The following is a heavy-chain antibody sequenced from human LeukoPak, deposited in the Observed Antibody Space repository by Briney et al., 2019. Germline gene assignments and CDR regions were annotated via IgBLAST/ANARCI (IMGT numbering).Heavy chain of an antibody. D-gene: IGHD3-3*01. V-gene: IGHV1-8*01. Sequence: ASVKVSCKASGYTFTSYDINWVRQATGQGLEWMGWVNPNSGNTGYARKFQGRVTITADKSTSTAYMELSSLRSEDTAVYYCARDSITIFGVVIGYFQHWGQGTLVTVSS. CDR3: ARDSITIFGVVIGYFQH. J-gene: IGHJ1*01. CDR1: GYTFTSYD. CDR2: VNPNSGNT.